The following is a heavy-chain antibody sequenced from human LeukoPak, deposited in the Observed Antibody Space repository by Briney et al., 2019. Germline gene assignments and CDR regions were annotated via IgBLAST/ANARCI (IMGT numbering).Heavy chain of an antibody. V-gene: IGHV1-18*01. CDR2: ISAYNGYT. CDR1: GYTFTSYG. Sequence: ASVKVSCKASGYTFTSYGISWVRQAPGQGLECMGWISAYNGYTSYAQKFQGRVTMTRDTSTSTVYMELSSLRSEDTAVYYCARGGGYYYDSSGYYYDYWGQGTLVTVSS. CDR3: ARGGGYYYDSSGYYYDY. D-gene: IGHD3-22*01. J-gene: IGHJ4*02.